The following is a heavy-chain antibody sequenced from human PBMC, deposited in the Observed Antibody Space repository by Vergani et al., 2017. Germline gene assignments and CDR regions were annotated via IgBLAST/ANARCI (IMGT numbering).Heavy chain of an antibody. CDR1: GFTFSNAW. Sequence: EVQLVESGGGLVKPGGSLRLSCAASGFTFSNAWMSWVRQAPGKGLEWVGRIKSKTDGETTDYAAPVKGRFTISRDDSKNTRYLQMNSLKTEETAVYYCTTTGVYYYDISGYLNSYYMDVSSKGTSVTVSS. J-gene: IGHJ6*03. V-gene: IGHV3-15*01. CDR3: TTTGVYYYDISGYLNSYYMDV. D-gene: IGHD3-22*01. CDR2: IKSKTDGETT.